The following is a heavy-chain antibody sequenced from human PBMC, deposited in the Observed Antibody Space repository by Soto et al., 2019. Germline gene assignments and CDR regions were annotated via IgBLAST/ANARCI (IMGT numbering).Heavy chain of an antibody. CDR3: ERATPYYYDSSGYYPPPYGMDV. J-gene: IGHJ6*02. CDR1: GFTFSSYG. Sequence: LRLSCAASGFTFSSYGMHWVRQAPGKGLEWVAVIWYDGSNKYYADSVKGRFTISRDNSKNTLYLQMNSLRAEDTAVYYCERATPYYYDSSGYYPPPYGMDVWGQGTTVTVSS. V-gene: IGHV3-33*01. CDR2: IWYDGSNK. D-gene: IGHD3-22*01.